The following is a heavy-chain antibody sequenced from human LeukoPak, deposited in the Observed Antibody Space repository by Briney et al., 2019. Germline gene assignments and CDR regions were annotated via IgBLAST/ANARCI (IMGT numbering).Heavy chain of an antibody. J-gene: IGHJ4*02. CDR3: ASILKYYDYVWGSYEDY. V-gene: IGHV4-34*01. Sequence: SETLSLTCAVYGGSFRGYYWSWIRQPPGKGLEWVGEINHSGSTNYNPSLKSRVTISVDTYKNQFSLKLSSVTAADTAVYCYASILKYYDYVWGSYEDYWGQGTLVTVSS. CDR2: INHSGST. D-gene: IGHD3-16*01. CDR1: GGSFRGYY.